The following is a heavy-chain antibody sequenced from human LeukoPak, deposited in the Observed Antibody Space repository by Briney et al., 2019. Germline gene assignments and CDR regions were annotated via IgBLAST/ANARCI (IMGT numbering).Heavy chain of an antibody. CDR3: ASSPLGSSWAYLNY. V-gene: IGHV4-4*07. Sequence: SETLSLTCTVSGGSISSYYWSWIRQPAGKGLEWIGRIYTSGSTNYNPSLKSRVTMSVDTSKNQFSLKLSAVTAADTAVYYRASSPLGSSWAYLNYWGQGTLVTVSS. J-gene: IGHJ4*02. D-gene: IGHD6-13*01. CDR1: GGSISSYY. CDR2: IYTSGST.